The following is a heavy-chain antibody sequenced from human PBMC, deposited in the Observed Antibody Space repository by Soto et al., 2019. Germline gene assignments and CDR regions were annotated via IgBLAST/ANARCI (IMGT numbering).Heavy chain of an antibody. D-gene: IGHD3-10*01. V-gene: IGHV1-2*02. J-gene: IGHJ4*02. CDR3: ARLVRGVTFCYFDF. CDR2: INPNSGVT. Sequence: QVQLVQSGAEVKEPGASVKVSCKASGYTFTAYHLHWVRQAPGQGLEWVGWINPNSGVTNYAQRFQGRVTMTRDTSSSTAYMELSRLRSDDTAVYYCARLVRGVTFCYFDFWGQGTLVTVSS. CDR1: GYTFTAYH.